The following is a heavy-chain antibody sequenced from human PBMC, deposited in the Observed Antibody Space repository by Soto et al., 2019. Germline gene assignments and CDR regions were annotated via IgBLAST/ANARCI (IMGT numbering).Heavy chain of an antibody. CDR2: ISAYNGNT. CDR3: ARRSLTGTTVYYYYYGMDV. CDR1: GYTFTSYG. Sequence: QVQLVQSGAEAKKPGASVKVSCKASGYTFTSYGISWVRQAPGQGLEWMGWISAYNGNTNYAQKLQGRVTMTTDTSTSTAYMELRSLRSDDTAVYYCARRSLTGTTVYYYYYGMDVWGQGTTVTVSS. D-gene: IGHD1-20*01. V-gene: IGHV1-18*01. J-gene: IGHJ6*02.